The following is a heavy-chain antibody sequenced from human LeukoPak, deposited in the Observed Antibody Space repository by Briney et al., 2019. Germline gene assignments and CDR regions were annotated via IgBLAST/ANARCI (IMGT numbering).Heavy chain of an antibody. CDR3: ARDLGDILTYFDY. J-gene: IGHJ4*02. CDR2: ISYDGSNK. D-gene: IGHD3-9*01. CDR1: GFTFSSYA. V-gene: IGHV3-30-3*01. Sequence: PGGSLRLSCAASGFTFSSYAMRWVRQAPGKGLEWVAVISYDGSNKYYADSVKGRFTISRDNSKNTLYLQMNSLRAEDTAVYYCARDLGDILTYFDYWGQGTLVTVSS.